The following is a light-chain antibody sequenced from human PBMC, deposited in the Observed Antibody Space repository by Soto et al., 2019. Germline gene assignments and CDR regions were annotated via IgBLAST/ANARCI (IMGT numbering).Light chain of an antibody. CDR1: TSNIGSNL. V-gene: IGLV1-44*01. J-gene: IGLJ2*01. Sequence: QSVLTQPPSASGTPGQRVTISCSGSTSNIGSNLVNWYQQLPGTAPKLLIYSDNQRPSGVPDRFSGSKSGTSASLAISGLQSEDEADYHCAAWDDSLNGVLFGGGTKVTVL. CDR3: AAWDDSLNGVL. CDR2: SDN.